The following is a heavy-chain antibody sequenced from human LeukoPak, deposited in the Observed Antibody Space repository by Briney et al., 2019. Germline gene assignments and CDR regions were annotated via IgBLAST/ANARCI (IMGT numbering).Heavy chain of an antibody. J-gene: IGHJ4*02. V-gene: IGHV4-59*01. Sequence: SETLSLTCTVSGGSISSYYWSWIRQPPGKGLERIGYIYYSGSTNYNPSLKSRVTISVDTSKNQFSLKLSSVTAADTAVYYCARHPTIFGHFDYWGQGTLVTVSS. CDR2: IYYSGST. CDR3: ARHPTIFGHFDY. CDR1: GGSISSYY. D-gene: IGHD3-9*01.